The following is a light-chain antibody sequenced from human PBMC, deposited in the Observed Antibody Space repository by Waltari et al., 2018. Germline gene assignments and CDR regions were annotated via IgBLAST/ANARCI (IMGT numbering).Light chain of an antibody. CDR2: GAT. J-gene: IGKJ1*01. Sequence: DIQMTQSPSSLSASVGDRVNITCRASQSISSYLNWYQQKPEKAPNFLIYGATNLQSGVPSRISGSGSRKDFTITSSSLQLEDFATYSYQQSHSIQWTFGQGTKVEI. V-gene: IGKV1-39*01. CDR1: QSISSY. CDR3: QQSHSIQWT.